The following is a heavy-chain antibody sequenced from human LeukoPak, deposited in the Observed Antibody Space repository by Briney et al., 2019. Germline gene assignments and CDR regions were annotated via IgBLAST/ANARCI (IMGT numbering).Heavy chain of an antibody. Sequence: PGGSLRLSCAASGFTFSRYGMHWVRQAPGKGLEWVAVISYDGSNKYYADSVKGRFTISRDNSKNTLYLQMNSLRAEDTAVYYCAKEGYVEQWLVLEQYYFDYWGQGTLVTVSS. CDR1: GFTFSRYG. CDR3: AKEGYVEQWLVLEQYYFDY. J-gene: IGHJ4*02. V-gene: IGHV3-30*18. D-gene: IGHD6-19*01. CDR2: ISYDGSNK.